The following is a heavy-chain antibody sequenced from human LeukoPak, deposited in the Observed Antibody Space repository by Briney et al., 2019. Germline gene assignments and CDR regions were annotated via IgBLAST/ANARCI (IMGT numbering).Heavy chain of an antibody. V-gene: IGHV4-38-2*02. J-gene: IGHJ3*02. CDR2: IFYSGST. CDR1: GYSISSGYY. CDR3: AKSNGYGLVDI. D-gene: IGHD3-10*01. Sequence: PSETLSLTCTVSGYSISSGYYWGWIRQPPGKGLEWIGNIFYSGSTYYSPSLKSRVTISLDTSRNQFSLRLNSVTAADTAVYYCAKSNGYGLVDIWGQGTMVTVSS.